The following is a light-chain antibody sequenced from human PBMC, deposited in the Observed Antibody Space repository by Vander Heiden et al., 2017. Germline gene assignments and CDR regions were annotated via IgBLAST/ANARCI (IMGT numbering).Light chain of an antibody. CDR2: WAS. J-gene: IGKJ2*01. CDR3: QGDDSTLYT. CDR1: QSVLYSSNNKNY. V-gene: IGKV4-1*01. Sequence: DIVMTQSPDSLAVSLGERATINCKSSQSVLYSSNNKNYLAWYQQKPGQPPKLLIYWASTRESGVPDRFSGSGSGTDFTLTISSLQAEDMAVYYCQGDDSTLYTFGQRTKLQLK.